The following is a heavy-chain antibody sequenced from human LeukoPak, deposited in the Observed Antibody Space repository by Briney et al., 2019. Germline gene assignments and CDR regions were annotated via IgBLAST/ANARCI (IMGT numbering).Heavy chain of an antibody. CDR2: INPNSGGT. CDR3: ARGMVRGVTPLDY. D-gene: IGHD3-10*01. V-gene: IGHV1-2*02. J-gene: IGHJ4*02. Sequence: ASVKVSCKASGYTFTGYYMHWVRQAPGQGLEWMGWINPNSGGTNYAQKFQGRVTMTGDTSISTAYMELSRLRSDDTAVYYCARGMVRGVTPLDYWGQGTLVTVSS. CDR1: GYTFTGYY.